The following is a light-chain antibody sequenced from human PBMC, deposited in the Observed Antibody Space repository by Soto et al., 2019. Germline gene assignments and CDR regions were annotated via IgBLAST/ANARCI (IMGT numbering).Light chain of an antibody. CDR1: SSNIGANYD. CDR2: GNT. CDR3: QSYDSTLSARYV. V-gene: IGLV1-40*01. Sequence: QSVLTQPPSVSGAPGQRVTISRTGSSSNIGANYDVHWYQHRPRTAPKLLIFGNTNRPSGVPDRFSGSKSGTSASLAITGLQAEDEGDYYCQSYDSTLSARYVFGTGTKVTVL. J-gene: IGLJ1*01.